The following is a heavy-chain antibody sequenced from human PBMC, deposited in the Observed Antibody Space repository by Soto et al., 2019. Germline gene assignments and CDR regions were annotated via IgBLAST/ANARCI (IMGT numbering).Heavy chain of an antibody. CDR3: ARRVIAGGYGMDV. CDR2: INHSGST. J-gene: IGHJ6*02. Sequence: PSETLSLTGAVYCGSFSGYYWSWIRQRPGKGLEWIWEINHSGSTNYNPSRKSRVTISVDTSKNQFSLKLSSVTAADTAVYYCARRVIAGGYGMDVWGQGTTVTVSS. D-gene: IGHD3-16*02. CDR1: CGSFSGYY. V-gene: IGHV4-34*01.